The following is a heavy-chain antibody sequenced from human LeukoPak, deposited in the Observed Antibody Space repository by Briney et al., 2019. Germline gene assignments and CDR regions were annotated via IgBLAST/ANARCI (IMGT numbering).Heavy chain of an antibody. D-gene: IGHD3-22*01. CDR3: AREGRDSSGYYMFDY. CDR2: ICTSGST. Sequence: SETLSLTCTVSGGSISSYYWSWIRQPAGEGLEWIGRICTSGSTNYNPSLKSRVTMSVDTSKNQFSLKLSSVTAADTAVYYCAREGRDSSGYYMFDYWGQGTLVTVSS. V-gene: IGHV4-4*07. CDR1: GGSISSYY. J-gene: IGHJ4*02.